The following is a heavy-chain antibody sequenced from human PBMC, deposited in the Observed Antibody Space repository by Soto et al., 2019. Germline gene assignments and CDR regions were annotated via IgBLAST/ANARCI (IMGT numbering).Heavy chain of an antibody. J-gene: IGHJ4*02. V-gene: IGHV3-30*18. D-gene: IGHD2-15*01. CDR2: ISYDGSNK. Sequence: QAGGSLRLSCAASGFTFSSYGMHWVRQAPGKGLEWVAVISYDGSNKYYADSVKGRFTISRDNSKNTLYLQMNSPRAEDTAVYYCAKDRDIVVVVAATPLDYWGQGTLVTVSS. CDR3: AKDRDIVVVVAATPLDY. CDR1: GFTFSSYG.